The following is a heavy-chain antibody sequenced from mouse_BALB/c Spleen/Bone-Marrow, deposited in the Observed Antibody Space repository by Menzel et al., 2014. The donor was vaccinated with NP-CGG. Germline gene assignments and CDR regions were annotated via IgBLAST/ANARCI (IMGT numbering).Heavy chain of an antibody. CDR1: GYALTNYN. CDR2: IDPYSGGT. D-gene: IGHD2-14*01. V-gene: IGHV1S135*01. CDR3: SRGVLAYFVY. J-gene: IGHJ2*01. Sequence: EVQRVESGPELVKPGASVKVSCKASGYALTNYNMNWVKQSHGKSLEWIGYIDPYSGGTNYNQKFRGKATLTVDKSSSTAYMHLNSLTSEDSAVYYCSRGVLAYFVYWGQGTTLTVSS.